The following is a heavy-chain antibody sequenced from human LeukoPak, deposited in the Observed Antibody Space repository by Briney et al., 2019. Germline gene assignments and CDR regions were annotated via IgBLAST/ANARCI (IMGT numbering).Heavy chain of an antibody. CDR2: SRNRAKSYTT. V-gene: IGHV3-72*01. J-gene: IGHJ4*02. CDR3: SRDATGDH. Sequence: GGSLRLSCAVSGFTFSDHYMDWVRQAPGKGREWVGRSRNRAKSYTTDYAASVKGRFTISRDDSKSTLYLQMNSLDTEDTAVYYCSRDATGDHWGQGTLVSVSS. CDR1: GFTFSDHY.